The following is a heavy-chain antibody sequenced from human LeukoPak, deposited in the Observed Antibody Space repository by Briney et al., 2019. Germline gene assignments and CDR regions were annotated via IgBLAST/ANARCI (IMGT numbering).Heavy chain of an antibody. Sequence: AGGSLRLSCAASRFTFSSYSMHWVRQAPGKGLEWVALISKDGSITFYADSVKGRLTISRDNSKNTLYLQINSLRTEDTSVYFCARESYGDFYFDYWGQGTLVTVSS. CDR2: ISKDGSIT. CDR3: ARESYGDFYFDY. V-gene: IGHV3-30*04. J-gene: IGHJ4*02. CDR1: RFTFSSYS. D-gene: IGHD4-17*01.